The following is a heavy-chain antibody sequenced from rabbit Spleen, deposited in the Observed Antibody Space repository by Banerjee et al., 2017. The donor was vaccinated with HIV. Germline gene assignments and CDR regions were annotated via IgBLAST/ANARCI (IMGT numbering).Heavy chain of an antibody. D-gene: IGHD1-1*01. CDR2: IYAGGSGTT. Sequence: QSLEESGGGLVKPGASLTLTCKASGFDFSAYGVSWVRQAPGKGLEWIACIYAGGSGTTYYATWAKGRFTCSKTSSTTVTLLMTRLTAADTATYFCARDTSSSFSSYGMDLWGPGTLVTVS. J-gene: IGHJ6*01. V-gene: IGHV1S40*01. CDR1: GFDFSAYG. CDR3: ARDTSSSFSSYGMDL.